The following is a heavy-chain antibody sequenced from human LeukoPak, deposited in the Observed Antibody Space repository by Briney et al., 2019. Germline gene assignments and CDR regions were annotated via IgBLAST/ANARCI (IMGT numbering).Heavy chain of an antibody. CDR3: ARGRTYYYDSSGPESGY. CDR2: INHSGST. V-gene: IGHV4-34*01. CDR1: GGSFSGYY. D-gene: IGHD3-22*01. J-gene: IGHJ4*02. Sequence: SETLSLTCAVYGGSFSGYYWSWIRQPPGKGLEWFGEINHSGSTNYNPSLKSRVTISVDTSKNQFSLKLSSVTAADTAVYYCARGRTYYYDSSGPESGYWGQGTLVTVSS.